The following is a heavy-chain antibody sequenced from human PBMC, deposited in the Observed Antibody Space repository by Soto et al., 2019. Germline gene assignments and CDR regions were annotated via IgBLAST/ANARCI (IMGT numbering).Heavy chain of an antibody. CDR1: GFTFRSYA. D-gene: IGHD5-18*01. CDR3: AKGGEYSYTFDY. CDR2: ISGTGQNK. J-gene: IGHJ4*02. V-gene: IGHV3-23*01. Sequence: LRLSCAASGFTFRSYAMNWVRQAPGKGLEWVSSISGTGQNKHYSDSVKGRFTISRDYSKDTLDLQLNSLRAEDTAIYYCAKGGEYSYTFDYWGQGALVTVSS.